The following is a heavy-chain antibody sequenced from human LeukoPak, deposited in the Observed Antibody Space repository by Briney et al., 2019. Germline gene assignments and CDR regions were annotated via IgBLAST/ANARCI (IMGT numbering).Heavy chain of an antibody. CDR2: LSYDGSEK. CDR1: GFTFSSYG. Sequence: PGRSLRLSCAASGFTFSSYGMHWVRQAPGKGLEWVAVLSYDGSEKYYADSVKGRCTISRDNSKNTLYLQMNSLRAEDTAVYYCAKSYSGWYGGFDYWGQGTLVTVSS. V-gene: IGHV3-30*18. D-gene: IGHD6-19*01. CDR3: AKSYSGWYGGFDY. J-gene: IGHJ4*02.